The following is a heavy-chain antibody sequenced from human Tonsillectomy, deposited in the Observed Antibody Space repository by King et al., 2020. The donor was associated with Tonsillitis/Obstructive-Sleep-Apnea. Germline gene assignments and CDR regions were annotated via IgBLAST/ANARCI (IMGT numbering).Heavy chain of an antibody. D-gene: IGHD3-3*01. CDR1: GFTFSTYW. CDR3: ARAQNPSTYYDFWSAHPFDY. V-gene: IGHV3-7*04. J-gene: IGHJ4*02. CDR2: IKEDGSEK. Sequence: VQLVESGGGLVQPGGSLRLSCAASGFTFSTYWMTWVRQAPGKGLEWVANIKEDGSEKYYVDSVKGRFPISRDNAENSLHLQMNSLRVDDTAVYYCARAQNPSTYYDFWSAHPFDYWGQGTLVTVSS.